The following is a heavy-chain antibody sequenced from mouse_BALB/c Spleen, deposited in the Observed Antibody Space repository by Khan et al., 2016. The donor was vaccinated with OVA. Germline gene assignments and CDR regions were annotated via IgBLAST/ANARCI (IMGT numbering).Heavy chain of an antibody. J-gene: IGHJ2*01. CDR1: GFTFSRFG. Sequence: EVELVESGGGLVQPGGSRKLSCAASGFTFSRFGMHWVRQAPEKGLEWVAYISSGSSTIYSADTVKGRFTISRDNPKNTLFLQMTSLRSEDTAMYYCARDSNFDYWGQGTTRTVSS. CDR2: ISSGSSTI. V-gene: IGHV5-17*02. CDR3: ARDSNFDY.